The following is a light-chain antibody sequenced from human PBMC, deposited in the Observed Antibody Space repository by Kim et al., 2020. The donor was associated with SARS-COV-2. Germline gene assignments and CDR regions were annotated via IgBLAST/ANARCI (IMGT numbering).Light chain of an antibody. J-gene: IGKJ1*01. CDR2: EAS. Sequence: ASVGDRVTITCRASQGISNWLAWYQQKPGKAPKLLIYEASSLVSGVPSRFSGGGSGTEFTLTVSSLQPDDFATYYCQQYNSYPWTFGQGTKVDIK. CDR3: QQYNSYPWT. CDR1: QGISNW. V-gene: IGKV1-5*03.